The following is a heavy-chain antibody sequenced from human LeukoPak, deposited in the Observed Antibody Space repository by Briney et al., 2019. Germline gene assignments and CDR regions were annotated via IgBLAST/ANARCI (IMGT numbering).Heavy chain of an antibody. D-gene: IGHD3-22*01. J-gene: IGHJ4*02. CDR1: GYTVTSYA. V-gene: IGHV1-3*01. CDR2: INAGNGNT. CDR3: ARDHAYYYDSSGYSY. Sequence: ASVTVSCKASGYTVTSYAMHWVRQAPGQRLEWMGWINAGNGNTKYSQKFQGRVTITRDTSANTAYMELSSLRSEDTAVYYCARDHAYYYDSSGYSYWGQGTLVTVSS.